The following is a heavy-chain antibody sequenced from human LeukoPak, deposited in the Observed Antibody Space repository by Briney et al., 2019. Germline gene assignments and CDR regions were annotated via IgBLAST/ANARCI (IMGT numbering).Heavy chain of an antibody. CDR1: GFTFSSYA. CDR2: ISGSGGST. J-gene: IGHJ4*02. D-gene: IGHD3-10*01. V-gene: IGHV3-23*01. CDR3: AKVGYGSGSSGFDY. Sequence: PGGSLRLSCAASGFTFSSYAMSWVRQAPGKGLEWVSAISGSGGSTYYADSVKGRFTISRDNSKNTLYLQVNSLRAEDTAVYYCAKVGYGSGSSGFDYWGQGTLVTVSS.